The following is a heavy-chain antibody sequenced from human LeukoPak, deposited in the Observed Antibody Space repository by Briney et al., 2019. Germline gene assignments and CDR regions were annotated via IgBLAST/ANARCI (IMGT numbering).Heavy chain of an antibody. V-gene: IGHV3-30*03. Sequence: GGSLRLSCAASGFTFSSYGMHWVRQAPGKGLEWVAVISYDGSNKYYADSVKGRFTISRDNSKNTLYLQMNSLRAEDTAVYYCARAEEDIVVVVAAHPGDYWYFDLWGRGTLVTVSS. D-gene: IGHD2-15*01. J-gene: IGHJ2*01. CDR1: GFTFSSYG. CDR3: ARAEEDIVVVVAAHPGDYWYFDL. CDR2: ISYDGSNK.